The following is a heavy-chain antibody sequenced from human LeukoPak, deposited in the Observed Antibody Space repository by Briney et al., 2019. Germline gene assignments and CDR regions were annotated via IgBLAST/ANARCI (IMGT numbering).Heavy chain of an antibody. V-gene: IGHV1-69*01. CDR1: GGTFSSYA. D-gene: IGHD1-26*01. Sequence: GASVKVSCKASGGTFSSYAISWVRQAPGQGLEWMGGIIPIFGTANYAQKFQGRVTITADESTSTAYMELSSLRSEDTAVYYCASDWGNSGSYLFDYWGQGTLVTVSS. J-gene: IGHJ4*02. CDR2: IIPIFGTA. CDR3: ASDWGNSGSYLFDY.